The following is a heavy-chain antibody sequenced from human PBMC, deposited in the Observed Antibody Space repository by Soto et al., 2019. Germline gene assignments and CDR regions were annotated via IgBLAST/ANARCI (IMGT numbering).Heavy chain of an antibody. D-gene: IGHD1-1*01. CDR1: SDSISSGFF. Sequence: KTSETLSLTCSVSSDSISSGFFWGWIRQPPGKGLEWIGSIFHTGDTYYNPSLKSRTTLSVDTAKNQFSLKLTSLTAADTAVYYCARDTNSLDSWGLGTLVTVSS. CDR3: ARDTNSLDS. V-gene: IGHV4-38-2*02. CDR2: IFHTGDT. J-gene: IGHJ4*02.